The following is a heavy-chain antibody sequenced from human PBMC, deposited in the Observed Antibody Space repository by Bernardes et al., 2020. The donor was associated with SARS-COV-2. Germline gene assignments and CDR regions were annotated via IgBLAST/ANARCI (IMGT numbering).Heavy chain of an antibody. J-gene: IGHJ4*02. V-gene: IGHV3-66*01. Sequence: GSLRLSCEASGFTVRSHYMSWVRQAPGKGLEWVSLIYSGDNTYFADSVKGRFTISRDDSTNTVYLQMSSLRAEDTAVYFCARERSSGWYYFDLWGQGTLVTVSA. CDR1: GFTVRSHY. CDR2: IYSGDNT. D-gene: IGHD6-19*01. CDR3: ARERSSGWYYFDL.